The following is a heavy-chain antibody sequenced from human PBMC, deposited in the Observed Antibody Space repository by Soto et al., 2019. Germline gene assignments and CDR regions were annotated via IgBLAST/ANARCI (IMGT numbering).Heavy chain of an antibody. CDR2: AYFSGGNT. CDR3: AYGSSSAWIDY. J-gene: IGHJ4*02. D-gene: IGHD6-25*01. V-gene: IGHV4-39*01. CDR1: GDSMRGYHFY. Sequence: SETLSLTCSVSGDSMRGYHFYWGWIRQAPGKGLEWIGSAYFSGGNTYYSPSLKSRVSISVDTSKNEFSPRLTSLTAADTAVYFCAYGSSSAWIDYWGQGTLVTVSS.